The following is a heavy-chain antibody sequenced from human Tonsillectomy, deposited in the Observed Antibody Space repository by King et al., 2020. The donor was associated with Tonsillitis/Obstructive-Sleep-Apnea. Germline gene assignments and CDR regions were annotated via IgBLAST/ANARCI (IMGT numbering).Heavy chain of an antibody. CDR2: ISYDGSNK. CDR1: GFTFSRYA. Sequence: VQLVESGGGVVQPGRSLRLSCAASGFTFSRYAMHWVRQAPGKGLEWVAVISYDGSNKYYADSVKGRFTISRDDSKNTLSLQMNSLRGEDTAVYYCARDGGYYDPRYYYHYYYMDVWGKGTTVTVSS. D-gene: IGHD3-3*01. J-gene: IGHJ6*03. V-gene: IGHV3-30*01. CDR3: ARDGGYYDPRYYYHYYYMDV.